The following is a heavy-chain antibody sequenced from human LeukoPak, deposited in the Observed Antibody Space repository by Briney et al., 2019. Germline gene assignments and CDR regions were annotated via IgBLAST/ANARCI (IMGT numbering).Heavy chain of an antibody. Sequence: ASVKVSCKASGYTLTGYYMHWVRQAPGQGLEWMGWINPNSGGTNYAQKFQGRVTMTRDTSISTAYMELSRLRSDDTAVYYCARDRGGYYDSSGYMVGYWGQGTLVTVSS. J-gene: IGHJ4*02. D-gene: IGHD3-22*01. CDR3: ARDRGGYYDSSGYMVGY. V-gene: IGHV1-2*02. CDR2: INPNSGGT. CDR1: GYTLTGYY.